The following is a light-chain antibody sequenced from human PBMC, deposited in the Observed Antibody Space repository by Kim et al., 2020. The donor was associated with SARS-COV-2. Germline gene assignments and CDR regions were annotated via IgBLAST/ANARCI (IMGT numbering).Light chain of an antibody. V-gene: IGLV3-1*01. CDR3: QAGDRSIV. CDR1: DLGDKF. CDR2: KYD. Sequence: SYELAQPPSVSVSPGQTATITCSGHDLGDKFVCWYQQKPGQSPVLVLYKYDKRPSGIPERFSGSNSGNTATLTISGTQPVDEAYYYCQAGDRSIVFG. J-gene: IGLJ3*02.